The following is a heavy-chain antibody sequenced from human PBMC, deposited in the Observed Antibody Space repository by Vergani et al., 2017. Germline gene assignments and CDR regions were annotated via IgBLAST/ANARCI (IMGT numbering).Heavy chain of an antibody. Sequence: EVQLVESGGGLVQPGGSLKLSCVASGFTVSNDYMSWVRLPPGKGLEWVSVIYSGFSPYYMDSVKGRFTISRDNSKNTLYLQMTRLRVEDTAVYYCARHRGPGDRPYWYFDLWGRGTLVTVSS. CDR1: GFTVSNDY. CDR2: IYSGFSP. J-gene: IGHJ2*01. CDR3: ARHRGPGDRPYWYFDL. V-gene: IGHV3-66*02. D-gene: IGHD2-21*01.